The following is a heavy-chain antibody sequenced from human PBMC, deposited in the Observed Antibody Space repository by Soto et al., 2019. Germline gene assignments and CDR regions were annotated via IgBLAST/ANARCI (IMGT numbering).Heavy chain of an antibody. CDR3: ARDSSIYGENDFNC. Sequence: EVQLVESGGGLVKPGGSLRLSCAASGLTFSSYSMNWVRKAPGKGLEWVSSISSSSSYIYYADSVKGRCTISRDNAKNSLYLQIDSLRAEDKGMYYCARDSSIYGENDFNCWGEGTLVAVSS. V-gene: IGHV3-21*01. J-gene: IGHJ4*02. CDR2: ISSSSSYI. D-gene: IGHD3-10*01. CDR1: GLTFSSYS.